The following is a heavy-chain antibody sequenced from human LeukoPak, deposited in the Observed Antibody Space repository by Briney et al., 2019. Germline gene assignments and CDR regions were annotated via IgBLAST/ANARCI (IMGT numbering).Heavy chain of an antibody. V-gene: IGHV4-34*01. CDR2: INHSGST. D-gene: IGHD2-21*01. J-gene: IGHJ3*01. CDR1: GGSFSGYY. Sequence: PSETLSLTCAVYGGSFSGYYWSWIRQPPGKGLEGIGEINHSGSTNYNPSLKSRVTISVDTSKNQFSLKLSSVTAADTAVYYCARLRLFDAFDVWGQGTMVTVSS. CDR3: ARLRLFDAFDV.